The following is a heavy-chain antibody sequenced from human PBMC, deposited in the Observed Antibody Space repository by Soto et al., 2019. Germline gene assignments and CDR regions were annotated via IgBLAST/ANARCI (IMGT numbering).Heavy chain of an antibody. J-gene: IGHJ4*02. CDR3: ALTVSYCSGGSCYSGFDY. Sequence: QITVKESGPTLVKPTQTLTLTCTFSGFSLSTSGVGVGWNRQPQGTALEWLALISWDADKRSSPYLTSRRTFTKGTFKIRVVHTMTTLYPVDTPTNYEALTVSYCSGGSCYSGFDYWGQGTLVTVSS. V-gene: IGHV2-5*02. CDR2: ISWDADK. D-gene: IGHD2-15*01. CDR1: GFSLSTSGVG.